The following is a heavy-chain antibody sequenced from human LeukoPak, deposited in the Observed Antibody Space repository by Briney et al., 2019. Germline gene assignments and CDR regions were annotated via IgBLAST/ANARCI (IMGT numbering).Heavy chain of an antibody. Sequence: ASVKVSCKASGYTFTSYYMHWVRQAPGQGLEWMGWINPNSGGTNYAQKFQGRVTMTRDTSISTAYMELSRLRSDDTAVYYCARALLGDYVENWFDRWGQGTLVTVSS. V-gene: IGHV1-2*02. CDR3: ARALLGDYVENWFDR. J-gene: IGHJ5*02. CDR2: INPNSGGT. CDR1: GYTFTSYY. D-gene: IGHD4-17*01.